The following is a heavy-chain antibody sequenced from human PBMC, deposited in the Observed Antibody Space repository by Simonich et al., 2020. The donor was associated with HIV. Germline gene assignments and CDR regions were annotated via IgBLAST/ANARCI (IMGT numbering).Heavy chain of an antibody. V-gene: IGHV4-34*01. J-gene: IGHJ4*02. CDR2: INHSEST. CDR1: GGSFSGYY. D-gene: IGHD2-2*01. Sequence: QVQLQQWGAGLLKPSETLSLTCAVYGGSFSGYYWSWIRQPTGKGLEWIGEINHSESTNYNPSLMSRVTISVDTSKNQFSLKLSSVTAADTAVYYCARGFYQRLYYFDYWGQGTLVTVSS. CDR3: ARGFYQRLYYFDY.